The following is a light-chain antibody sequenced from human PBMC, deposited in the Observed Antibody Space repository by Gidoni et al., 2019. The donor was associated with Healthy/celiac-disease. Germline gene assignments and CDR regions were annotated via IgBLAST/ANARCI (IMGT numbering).Light chain of an antibody. J-gene: IGKJ2*01. Sequence: VFTHSPGTLSLSPGERAILSCRASQSVSSSYLAWYQQKPGQAPRLLIYGASSRATGIPDRFSGSGSGTDFTLTISRLEPEDFAVYYCQQYGSSPYTFXXXTKLEIK. CDR3: QQYGSSPYT. CDR1: QSVSSSY. CDR2: GAS. V-gene: IGKV3-20*01.